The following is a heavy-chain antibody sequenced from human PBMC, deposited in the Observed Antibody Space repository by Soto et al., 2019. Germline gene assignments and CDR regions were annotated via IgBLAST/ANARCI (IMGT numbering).Heavy chain of an antibody. D-gene: IGHD3-10*01. CDR3: ARVNTSIQGDLSHYNGLDV. J-gene: IGHJ6*02. V-gene: IGHV3-48*03. Sequence: DEQLVESGGGLVQSGGSLRLSCEASGFTLKSYEVNWVRQAPGKGLEWISYITSSTRTTYYADSVKGRFTISRDNARKSVYLQMNSLRVEDTAIYYCARVNTSIQGDLSHYNGLDVWGQGTTVTVSS. CDR2: ITSSTRTT. CDR1: GFTLKSYE.